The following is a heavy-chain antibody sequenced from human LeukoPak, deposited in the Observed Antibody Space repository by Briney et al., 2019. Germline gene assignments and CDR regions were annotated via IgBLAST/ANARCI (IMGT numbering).Heavy chain of an antibody. CDR2: INNDGSDT. J-gene: IGHJ4*02. D-gene: IGHD3-3*02. V-gene: IGHV3-74*01. CDR3: ARDGILGSHDC. CDR1: GFTFRSYW. Sequence: PGGSLRLSCAASGFTFRSYWMHWVCQTPGKGLVWVSHINNDGSDTSYADSVKGRFTITRDNAKNTLFLQMNSLRAEDTAVYYCARDGILGSHDCWGQGTLVTVSS.